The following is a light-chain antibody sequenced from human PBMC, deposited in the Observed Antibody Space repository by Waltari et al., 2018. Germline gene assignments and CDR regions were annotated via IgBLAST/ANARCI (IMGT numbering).Light chain of an antibody. Sequence: EIVLTQSPGTLSLSLGERATLSCRASQSVSRTLAWYQQKPGQAPSLLIYAASTRATGIADRFSGSGSGTDFRLTISRLEPEDFAVYYCQHYVRLPVTFGQGTKVEIK. CDR3: QHYVRLPVT. V-gene: IGKV3-20*01. CDR1: QSVSRT. CDR2: AAS. J-gene: IGKJ1*01.